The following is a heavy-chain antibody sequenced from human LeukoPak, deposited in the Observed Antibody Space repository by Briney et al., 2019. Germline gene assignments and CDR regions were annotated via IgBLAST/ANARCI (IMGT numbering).Heavy chain of an antibody. J-gene: IGHJ6*03. CDR3: ARAPMVRGVYIQYYYYMDV. CDR1: GGSISSSSYY. D-gene: IGHD3-10*01. V-gene: IGHV4-39*07. Sequence: PSETLSLTCTVSGGSISSSSYYWGWIRQPRGKGLEWIGSIYHSGSTYYNPSLKSRVTISVDTSKNQFSLKLSSVTAADTAVYYCARAPMVRGVYIQYYYYMDVWGKGTTVTVSS. CDR2: IYHSGST.